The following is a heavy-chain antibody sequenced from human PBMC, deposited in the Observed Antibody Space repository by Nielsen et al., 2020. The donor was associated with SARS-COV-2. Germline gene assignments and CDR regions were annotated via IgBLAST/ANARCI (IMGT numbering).Heavy chain of an antibody. Sequence: WIRQPPGKGLEWVGVIWYDGSIKYYTDSVKGRFTISRDNAKNSLYLQMNSLRAEDTALYYCAKDIGRGYSGYPYYYYGMDVWGQGTTVTVSS. J-gene: IGHJ6*02. V-gene: IGHV3-33*03. D-gene: IGHD5-12*01. CDR2: IWYDGSIK. CDR3: AKDIGRGYSGYPYYYYGMDV.